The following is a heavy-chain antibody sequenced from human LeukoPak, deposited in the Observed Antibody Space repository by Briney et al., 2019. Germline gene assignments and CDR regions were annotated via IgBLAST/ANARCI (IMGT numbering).Heavy chain of an antibody. J-gene: IGHJ6*03. Sequence: PSETLSLTCTVSGGSISSYYWGWIRQPPGKGLEWIGSIYYSGSTYYNPSLKSRVTISVDTSKNQFSLKLSSVTAADTAVYYCARRAKSGWYGPYYYMDVWGKGTTVTVSS. CDR2: IYYSGST. D-gene: IGHD6-19*01. CDR3: ARRAKSGWYGPYYYMDV. V-gene: IGHV4-39*01. CDR1: GGSISSYY.